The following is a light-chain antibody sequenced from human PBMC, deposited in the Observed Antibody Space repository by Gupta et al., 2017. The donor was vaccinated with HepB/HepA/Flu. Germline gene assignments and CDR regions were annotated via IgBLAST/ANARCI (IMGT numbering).Light chain of an antibody. Sequence: EVVLTQSPDTLYLSPGERATPSCRASHSVSNYLAWYQQKPGQAPRLLIYDASDRATGIPARFSGGGSGTDFTLTISILEPEYFAVYYCQQRNNCPLTFGGGTKVEIK. CDR3: QQRNNCPLT. CDR1: HSVSNY. J-gene: IGKJ4*01. V-gene: IGKV3-11*01. CDR2: DAS.